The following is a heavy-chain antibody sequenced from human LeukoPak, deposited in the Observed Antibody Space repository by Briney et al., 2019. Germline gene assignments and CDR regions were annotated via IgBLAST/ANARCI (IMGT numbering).Heavy chain of an antibody. V-gene: IGHV4-39*07. CDR1: GGSITSSAYY. Sequence: SETLSLTCTVSGGSITSSAYYWGCIRQPPGKGLEWIASIFYSGGTYYNPSLKSRLTISVDSSKNQFSLKVSSVTAADTAVYYCARFGAYYFDYWGQGTLVTVSS. D-gene: IGHD3-10*01. J-gene: IGHJ4*02. CDR3: ARFGAYYFDY. CDR2: IFYSGGT.